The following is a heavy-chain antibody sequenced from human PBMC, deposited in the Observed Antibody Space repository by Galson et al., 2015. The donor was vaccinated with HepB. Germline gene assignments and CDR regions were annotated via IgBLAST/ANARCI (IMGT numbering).Heavy chain of an antibody. Sequence: SLRLSCAASGFTFSRYGIHWVRQAPGKGLEWVALISYDGSKKNYAQSVKGRFTISRDNSKNTLYLQMNSLRRDDTAVYYCTRGAEWEFQTSDAFDIWGQGTMVTVSS. CDR3: TRGAEWEFQTSDAFDI. CDR2: ISYDGSKK. CDR1: GFTFSRYG. D-gene: IGHD1-26*01. J-gene: IGHJ3*02. V-gene: IGHV3-30*03.